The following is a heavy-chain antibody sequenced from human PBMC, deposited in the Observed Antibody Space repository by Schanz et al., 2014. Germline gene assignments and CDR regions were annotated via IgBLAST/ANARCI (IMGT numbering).Heavy chain of an antibody. CDR3: ARNIIATARAYDI. Sequence: QVQLVQSGGEVKTPGASVKVSCKASGYTFPSYGISWVRQAPGQGLEWMGWINVYNGDTKFAKTFQDRVTLTTDTSASIAYMELRSLRSDDTAVYYCARNIIATARAYDIWGQGTMVTVSS. V-gene: IGHV1-18*04. D-gene: IGHD6-13*01. J-gene: IGHJ3*02. CDR2: INVYNGDT. CDR1: GYTFPSYG.